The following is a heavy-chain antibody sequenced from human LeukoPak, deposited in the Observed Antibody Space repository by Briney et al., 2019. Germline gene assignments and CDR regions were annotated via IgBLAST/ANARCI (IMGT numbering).Heavy chain of an antibody. CDR3: ARVRTTFNWFDP. D-gene: IGHD4-11*01. J-gene: IGHJ5*02. CDR1: GYTFTGYY. V-gene: IGHV1-69*06. Sequence: GASVKVSCKASGYTFTGYYMHWVRQAPGQGLEWMGGIIPIFGTANYAQKFQGRVTITADKSTSTAYMELSSLRSEDTAVYYCARVRTTFNWFDPWGQGTLVTVSS. CDR2: IIPIFGTA.